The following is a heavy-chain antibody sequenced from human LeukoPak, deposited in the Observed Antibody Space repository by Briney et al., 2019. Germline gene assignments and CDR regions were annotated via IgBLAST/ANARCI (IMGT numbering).Heavy chain of an antibody. CDR3: TTDYGDYGYAFDY. V-gene: IGHV3-15*07. Sequence: GGSLRLSCAASGFTFSSYGMNWVRQAPGKGLEWVGRIKSKTDGGTTDYAAPVKGRFTISRDDSKNTLYLQMNSLKTEDTAVYYCTTDYGDYGYAFDYWGQGTLVTVSS. J-gene: IGHJ4*02. CDR1: GFTFSSYG. CDR2: IKSKTDGGTT. D-gene: IGHD4-17*01.